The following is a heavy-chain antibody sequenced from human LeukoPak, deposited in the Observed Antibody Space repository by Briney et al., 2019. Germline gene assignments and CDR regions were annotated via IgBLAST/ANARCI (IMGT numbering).Heavy chain of an antibody. J-gene: IGHJ4*02. CDR2: ISGSGVST. D-gene: IGHD6-13*01. V-gene: IGHV3-23*01. CDR3: AKDTPDTVAAAPDDYYFDY. Sequence: GGSLRLSCAASGLTFSSYAMSWVRQAPGKGLEWVSAISGSGVSTYYADSVKGRFTISRDNSKNTLYLQMNSLRAEDTAVYYCAKDTPDTVAAAPDDYYFDYWGQGTLVTVSS. CDR1: GLTFSSYA.